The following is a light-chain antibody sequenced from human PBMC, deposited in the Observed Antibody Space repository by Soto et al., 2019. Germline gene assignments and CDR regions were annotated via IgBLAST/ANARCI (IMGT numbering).Light chain of an antibody. J-gene: IGKJ2*01. Sequence: AIRLTQSPATFSSSTGDRVTITCRASQGISSYVAWYQQKPGKAPKLLIYAASTLQSGVPSRFSGSGSGTDFTLTISCLESEDFAIYYCQQYCSYPYTFGQGTKVEIK. CDR3: QQYCSYPYT. CDR1: QGISSY. V-gene: IGKV1-8*01. CDR2: AAS.